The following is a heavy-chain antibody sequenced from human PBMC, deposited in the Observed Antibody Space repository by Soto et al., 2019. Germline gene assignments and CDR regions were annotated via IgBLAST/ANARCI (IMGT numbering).Heavy chain of an antibody. CDR3: ARVSVDDDVWGSHRYISS. D-gene: IGHD3-16*02. CDR2: IFSNDEK. Sequence: QVTLKESGPVLVIPTETLTLTCTVSGFSLTNARMGVSWIRQPPGKALEWLAHIFSNDEKSYTTSLKSRRANSKDTSKSQVVLTMTNMDPVDTATYYCARVSVDDDVWGSHRYISSWGLGILVTVSS. J-gene: IGHJ5*02. CDR1: GFSLTNARMG. V-gene: IGHV2-26*01.